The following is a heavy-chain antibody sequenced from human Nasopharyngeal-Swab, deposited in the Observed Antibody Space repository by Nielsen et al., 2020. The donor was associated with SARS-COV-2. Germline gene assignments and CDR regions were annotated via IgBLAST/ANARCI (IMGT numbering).Heavy chain of an antibody. CDR3: ARGISYYDILTGYYGRGAYYFDY. CDR2: ISGSSSTI. V-gene: IGHV3-48*02. Sequence: WIRQPPGKWLECVSYISGSSSTIYYADSVKGRFTISRDNAKNSLYLQMNSLRDEDTAVYYCARGISYYDILTGYYGRGAYYFDYWGQGTLVTRLL. J-gene: IGHJ4*02. D-gene: IGHD3-9*01.